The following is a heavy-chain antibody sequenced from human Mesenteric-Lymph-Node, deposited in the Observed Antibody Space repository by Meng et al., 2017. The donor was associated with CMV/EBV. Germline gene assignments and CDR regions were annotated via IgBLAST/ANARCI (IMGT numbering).Heavy chain of an antibody. CDR2: IQTKADGGTT. CDR1: GFAFSYAW. CDR3: TTTTHCSSTRCHDY. D-gene: IGHD2-2*01. V-gene: IGHV3-15*01. Sequence: SGFAFSYAWMSWVRQTPGKGLEWVCRIQTKADGGTTDYDAHVKGRFTISRDDSKNTLYLQMNSLKTADTAVYYCTTTTHCSSTRCHDYWGQGTLVTVSS. J-gene: IGHJ4*02.